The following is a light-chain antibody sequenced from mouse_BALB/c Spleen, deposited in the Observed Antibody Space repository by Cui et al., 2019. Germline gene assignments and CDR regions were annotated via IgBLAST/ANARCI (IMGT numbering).Light chain of an antibody. J-gene: IGKJ4*01. CDR2: STS. CDR1: SSVSSIY. CDR3: HQYHRSPFT. Sequence: QIVLTQSPAIISASLGERVTMTCTASSSVSSIYLHWHQQKPGSSPKLWIYSTSNLASGVPGRFSGSGSGTSYSLTISSMEAEDAATYYCHQYHRSPFTFGSGTKLEIK. V-gene: IGKV4-74*01.